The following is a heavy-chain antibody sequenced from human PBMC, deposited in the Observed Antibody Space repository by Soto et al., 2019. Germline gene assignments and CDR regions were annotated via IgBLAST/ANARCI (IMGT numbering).Heavy chain of an antibody. Sequence: SETLSLTCAVYGGSFSGYYWSWIRRPPGKGLEWIGEINHSGSTNYNPSLKSRVTISVDTSKNQFYLKLSSVTAADTAVYYCARAYLGIAILGVVRSALKICGQGTMRTVSS. CDR2: INHSGST. D-gene: IGHD3-3*01. J-gene: IGHJ3*02. CDR1: GGSFSGYY. V-gene: IGHV4-34*01. CDR3: ARAYLGIAILGVVRSALKI.